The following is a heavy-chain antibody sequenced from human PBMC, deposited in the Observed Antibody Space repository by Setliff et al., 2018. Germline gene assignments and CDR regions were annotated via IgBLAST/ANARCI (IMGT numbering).Heavy chain of an antibody. CDR1: GYTFTTYY. CDR2: NNPSGGST. CDR3: ARAWDGYNYDY. D-gene: IGHD1-1*01. J-gene: IGHJ4*02. V-gene: IGHV1-46*01. Sequence: ASVKVSCKASGYTFTTYYMHWVRQAPGQGLEWMGINNPSGGSTGYAQKFQGRVTMTRDTSTSTVYMELSSLRSEDTAVYYCARAWDGYNYDYWGQGTLVTVSS.